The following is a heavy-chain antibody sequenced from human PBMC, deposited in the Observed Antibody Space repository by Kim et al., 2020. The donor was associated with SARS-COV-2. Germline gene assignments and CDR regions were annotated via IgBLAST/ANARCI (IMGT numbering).Heavy chain of an antibody. Sequence: SETLSLTCAVYGGSFSGYYWSWIRQPPGKGLEWIGEINHSGSTNYNPSLKSRVTISVDTSKNQFSLKLSSVTAADTAVYYCARGLITVDSSLANWFDPWRQGTLVTVSS. D-gene: IGHD6-13*01. CDR2: INHSGST. V-gene: IGHV4-34*01. CDR3: ARGLITVDSSLANWFDP. CDR1: GGSFSGYY. J-gene: IGHJ5*02.